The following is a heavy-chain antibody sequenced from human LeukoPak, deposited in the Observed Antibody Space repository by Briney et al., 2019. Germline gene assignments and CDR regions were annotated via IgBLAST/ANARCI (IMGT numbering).Heavy chain of an antibody. V-gene: IGHV1-2*02. CDR2: INPHTGDT. CDR3: ARVIVVAAKEAWFDP. CDR1: GYTFTVYS. D-gene: IGHD6-19*01. J-gene: IGHJ5*02. Sequence: ASVKVSCKASGYTFTVYSIHWVRLAPGQGLEWMGWINPHTGDTNYARKFQGRVTMTRDTSISTAYMELSRLRSDDTAVYYCARVIVVAAKEAWFDPWGQGTRVTVSS.